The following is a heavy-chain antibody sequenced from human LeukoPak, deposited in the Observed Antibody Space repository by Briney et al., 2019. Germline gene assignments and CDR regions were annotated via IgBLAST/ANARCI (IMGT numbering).Heavy chain of an antibody. CDR1: GYTFTGYH. CDR3: ARGRWFHP. J-gene: IGHJ5*02. V-gene: IGHV1-18*04. CDR2: ISAYNGNT. Sequence: ASVKVSCKASGYTFTGYHMHGVRQAPAQGLDGMGWISAYNGNTNYAQKLQGRVTMTTDTSTTIAYMELRGLRADDPGVYYCARGRWFHPWGQGTLVTVSS.